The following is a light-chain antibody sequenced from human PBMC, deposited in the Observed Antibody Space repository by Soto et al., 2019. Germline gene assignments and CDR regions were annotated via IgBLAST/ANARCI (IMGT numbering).Light chain of an antibody. CDR1: QSISSW. V-gene: IGKV1-5*03. J-gene: IGKJ1*01. Sequence: GDRVTITCRASQSISSWLAWYQQKPGKAPKLLIYKASSLESGVPSRFSGSGSGTEFTLTISSLQPDDFATYYCQQYNSYSPETFGQGTKVDIK. CDR3: QQYNSYSPET. CDR2: KAS.